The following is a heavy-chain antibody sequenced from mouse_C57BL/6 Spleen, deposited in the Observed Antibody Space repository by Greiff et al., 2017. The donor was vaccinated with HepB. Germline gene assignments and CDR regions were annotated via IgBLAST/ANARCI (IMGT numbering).Heavy chain of an antibody. CDR1: GYTFTSYW. Sequence: VQLQQPGAELVRPGSSVKLSCKASGYTFTSYWMDWVKQRPGQGLEWIGNIYPSDSETHYNQKFKDKATLTVDKSSSTAYMQLSSLTSEDSAVYYCARGNYDYDEAWFAYWGQGTLVTVSA. D-gene: IGHD2-4*01. CDR3: ARGNYDYDEAWFAY. V-gene: IGHV1-61*01. CDR2: IYPSDSET. J-gene: IGHJ3*01.